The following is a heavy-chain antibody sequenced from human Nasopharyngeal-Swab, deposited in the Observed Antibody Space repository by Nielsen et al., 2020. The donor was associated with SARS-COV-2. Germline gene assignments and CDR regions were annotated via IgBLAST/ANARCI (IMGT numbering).Heavy chain of an antibody. J-gene: IGHJ4*02. Sequence: SETLSLTCTVSGGSISSGGYYWSWIRQHPGKGLEWIGYIYYSGSTYYNPSLKSRVTISVDTSKNQFSLKLSSVTAADTAVYYCARGAGSSGWYVVDYWGQGTLVTVSS. D-gene: IGHD6-19*01. CDR3: ARGAGSSGWYVVDY. CDR1: GGSISSGGYY. CDR2: IYYSGST. V-gene: IGHV4-31*03.